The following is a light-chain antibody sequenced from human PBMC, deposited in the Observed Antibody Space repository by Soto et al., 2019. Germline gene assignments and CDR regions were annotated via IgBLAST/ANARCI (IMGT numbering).Light chain of an antibody. CDR1: SSDVGAYNY. Sequence: QSALTQPASVSGSPGQSITISCTGTSSDVGAYNYVSWYQQYPGKAPKLMIYEVSNRPSGVSNRFSGSKSGNTASLTISGLQAEDEDDYYCSSYTKTSSTLGVFGTGTKLTVL. CDR3: SSYTKTSSTLGV. J-gene: IGLJ1*01. V-gene: IGLV2-14*01. CDR2: EVS.